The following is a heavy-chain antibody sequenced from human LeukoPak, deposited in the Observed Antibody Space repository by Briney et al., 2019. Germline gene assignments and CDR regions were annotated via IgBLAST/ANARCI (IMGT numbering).Heavy chain of an antibody. V-gene: IGHV1-2*02. D-gene: IGHD6-13*01. CDR3: ARDIAAAYPGNWFDP. Sequence: ASVKVSCKASGYTFTGYYMHWVRQAPGQGLEWMGWINPNSGGTNYAQKFQGRVTMTRDTSIGTAYMELSRLRSDDTAVYYCARDIAAAYPGNWFDPWGQGTLVTVSS. J-gene: IGHJ5*02. CDR2: INPNSGGT. CDR1: GYTFTGYY.